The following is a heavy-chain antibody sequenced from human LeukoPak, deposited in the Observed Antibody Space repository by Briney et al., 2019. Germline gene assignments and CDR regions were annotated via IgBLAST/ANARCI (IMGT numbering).Heavy chain of an antibody. CDR2: IYHSGST. CDR1: GGSISSSNW. V-gene: IGHV4-4*02. J-gene: IGHJ6*03. CDR3: ARRSTVVNSDYYNYYMDV. Sequence: SETLSLTRAVSGGSISSSNWWNWVRQPPGKGLEWIGEIYHSGSTNYNPSLKSRVTISVDTSKNQFSLKLSSVTAADTAVYYCARRSTVVNSDYYNYYMDVWGKGTTVTVSS. D-gene: IGHD4-23*01.